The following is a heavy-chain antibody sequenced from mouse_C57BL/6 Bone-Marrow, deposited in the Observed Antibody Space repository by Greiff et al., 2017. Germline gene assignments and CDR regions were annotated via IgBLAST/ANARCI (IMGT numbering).Heavy chain of an antibody. V-gene: IGHV1-59*01. J-gene: IGHJ3*01. Sequence: QVQLQQPGAELVRPGTSVKLSCKASGYTFTSYWMHWVKQRPGQGLEWIGVIDPSDSYTNYNQKFKGKATLTVDTSSSTAYMQLSSLTSEDSAVYYCARLLFAYWGQGTRVTVSA. CDR3: ARLLFAY. CDR2: IDPSDSYT. CDR1: GYTFTSYW.